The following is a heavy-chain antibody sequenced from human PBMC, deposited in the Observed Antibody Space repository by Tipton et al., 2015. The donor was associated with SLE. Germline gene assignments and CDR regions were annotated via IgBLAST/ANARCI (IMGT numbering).Heavy chain of an antibody. CDR3: ARGNTIFGVGY. D-gene: IGHD3-3*01. CDR2: ISDNGIT. Sequence: LRLSCTVSGGSIISGDYFWTWIRQPPGKGLEWIGYISDNGITYYSPSLKSRVTISVDTSKNQFSLKLSSVTAADTAVYYCARGNTIFGVGYWGQGTLVTVSS. CDR1: GGSIISGDYF. J-gene: IGHJ4*02. V-gene: IGHV4-30-4*01.